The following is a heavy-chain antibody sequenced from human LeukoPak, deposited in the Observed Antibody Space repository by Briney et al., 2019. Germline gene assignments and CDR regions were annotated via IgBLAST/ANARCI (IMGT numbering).Heavy chain of an antibody. D-gene: IGHD5-18*01. CDR1: GSTFSNHW. J-gene: IGHJ4*02. CDR2: INRDGSRT. Sequence: GGSLRLSCAASGSTFSNHWMHWVRQAPGKGLMWVSRINRDGSRTDYADSVKGRFTISRDDAKNTLYLQVNSLRAEDTAVYFCARGGSDTAMAHDYWGQGTLVTVPS. V-gene: IGHV3-74*01. CDR3: ARGGSDTAMAHDY.